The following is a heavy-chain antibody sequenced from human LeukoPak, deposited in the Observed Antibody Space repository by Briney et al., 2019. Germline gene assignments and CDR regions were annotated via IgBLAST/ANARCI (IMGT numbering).Heavy chain of an antibody. CDR2: IYSSGST. CDR3: ATAFHCSSTSCYLGWFDP. D-gene: IGHD2-2*01. V-gene: IGHV4-30-4*01. J-gene: IGHJ5*02. CDR1: GGSISGSYW. Sequence: SETLSLTCAVSGGSISGSYWWSWVRQPPGKGLEWIGYIYSSGSTYYNPSLKSRITISVDTPKNQFSLKLSSVTAADTAVYYCATAFHCSSTSCYLGWFDPWGQGTLVTVSS.